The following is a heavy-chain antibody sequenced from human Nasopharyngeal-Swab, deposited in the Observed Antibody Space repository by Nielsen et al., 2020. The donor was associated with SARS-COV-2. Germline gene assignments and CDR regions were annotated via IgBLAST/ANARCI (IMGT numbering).Heavy chain of an antibody. CDR1: GASISSQY. Sequence: SETLSLTCTVSGASISSQYWSWIRQPPGKGLEWIGYISHNSGTNYNPSLRSRVTMFMDTSKNQFSLKLRSVTAADTAVYCCAKEGATGWFDPWGQGTLVTVSS. J-gene: IGHJ5*02. CDR3: AKEGATGWFDP. CDR2: ISHNSGT. V-gene: IGHV4-59*11.